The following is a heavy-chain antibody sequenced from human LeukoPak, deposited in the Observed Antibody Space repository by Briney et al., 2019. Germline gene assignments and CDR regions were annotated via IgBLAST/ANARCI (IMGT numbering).Heavy chain of an antibody. J-gene: IGHJ4*02. D-gene: IGHD3-3*01. V-gene: IGHV4-30-4*08. CDR2: IYYSGNA. CDR1: GGSISSSYYY. CDR3: ARGSGVWSGLYFFDY. Sequence: PSETLSLTCTVSGGSISSSYYYWSWIRQPPGKGLEWIGYIYYSGNAYYNPSLKSRVTISVDTSKNQFSLKLSSVTAADTAMYYCARGSGVWSGLYFFDYWGQGTLVTVSS.